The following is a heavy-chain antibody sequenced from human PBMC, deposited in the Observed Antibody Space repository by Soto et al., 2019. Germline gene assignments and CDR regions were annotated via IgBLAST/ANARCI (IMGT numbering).Heavy chain of an antibody. CDR3: ARGRDSGSYSPNYNYYGMDV. Sequence: QVQLVESGGGVVQPGRSLRLSCAASGFTFSSYAMHWVRQAPGKGLEWVAVISYDGSNKYYADSVKGRFTISRDNSKNELYLQMNSLRAEDTAVYYCARGRDSGSYSPNYNYYGMDVWGQGTTVTVSS. CDR1: GFTFSSYA. D-gene: IGHD1-26*01. J-gene: IGHJ6*02. CDR2: ISYDGSNK. V-gene: IGHV3-30-3*01.